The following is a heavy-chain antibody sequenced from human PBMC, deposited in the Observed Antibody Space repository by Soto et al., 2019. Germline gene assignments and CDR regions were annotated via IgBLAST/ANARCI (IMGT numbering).Heavy chain of an antibody. V-gene: IGHV1-8*01. J-gene: IGHJ4*02. CDR3: AREHSSSWRFDY. Sequence: QVQLVQSGPEVTKPGASVKVSCQASGYTFTGYAINWVRQATGQGLEWMGWMNPNSGNTGYAQKFQGRVTMTRNTSISTAYMELSSLRSDDTAVYYCAREHSSSWRFDYWGQGTLVTVSS. D-gene: IGHD6-13*01. CDR1: GYTFTGYA. CDR2: MNPNSGNT.